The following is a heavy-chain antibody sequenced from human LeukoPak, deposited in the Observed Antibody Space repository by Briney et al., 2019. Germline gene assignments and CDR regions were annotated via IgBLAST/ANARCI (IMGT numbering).Heavy chain of an antibody. V-gene: IGHV1-2*02. CDR2: INPNSGGT. CDR1: GYTFTDYY. J-gene: IGHJ4*02. D-gene: IGHD3-9*01. Sequence: TSVKASCKASGYTFTDYYIHWVRKAPGQGLERMGWINPNSGGTNYAQKFQGRVTMTRDTSINTTFMDLSSLTSDDTAVYYCARGHDNTGYNYFDYWGQGTLVAVSS. CDR3: ARGHDNTGYNYFDY.